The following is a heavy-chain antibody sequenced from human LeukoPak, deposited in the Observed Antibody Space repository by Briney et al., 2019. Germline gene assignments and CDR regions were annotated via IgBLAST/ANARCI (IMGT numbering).Heavy chain of an antibody. J-gene: IGHJ5*02. Sequence: GGSLRLSCAASGFRFSEYTMTWVRQAPGNGPEWVSAIGGRGGSTYYADSLGGRFTISRDNSKDMVYLQMNSLKVEDTATYYCGKAGGAWGQGTKVTVSS. CDR3: GKAGGA. V-gene: IGHV3-23*01. CDR1: GFRFSEYT. D-gene: IGHD3-10*01. CDR2: IGGRGGST.